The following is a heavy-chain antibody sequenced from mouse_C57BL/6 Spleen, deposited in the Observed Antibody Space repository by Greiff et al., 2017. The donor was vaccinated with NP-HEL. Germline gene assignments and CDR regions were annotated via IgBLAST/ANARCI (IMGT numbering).Heavy chain of an antibody. Sequence: VQLQQSGPGLVQPSQSLSITCTVSGFSLTSYGVHWVRQSPGKGLEWLGVIWSGGSTDYNAAFISRLSISKDNSKSQVFFNMNSLQADDTAIYYCARKSPITTGLDPAWFAYWGQGTLGTVSA. V-gene: IGHV2-2*01. CDR3: ARKSPITTGLDPAWFAY. J-gene: IGHJ3*01. CDR2: IWSGGST. D-gene: IGHD1-1*01. CDR1: GFSLTSYG.